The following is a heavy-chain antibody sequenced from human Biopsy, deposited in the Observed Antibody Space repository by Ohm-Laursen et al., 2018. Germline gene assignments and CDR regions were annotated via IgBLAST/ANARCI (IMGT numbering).Heavy chain of an antibody. Sequence: RSLRLSRAASGFAFSYYGLHWVRQAPGKGLEWVAVMCTHGIKKNYADSVKGRFTVSTDNSNNELFLQMSSLRDVNSAVYYCARDDNTTVHYMILNHWGQGTLVTVSS. CDR3: ARDDNTTVHYMILNH. D-gene: IGHD3-9*01. V-gene: IGHV3-33*01. CDR1: GFAFSYYG. J-gene: IGHJ5*02. CDR2: MCTHGIKK.